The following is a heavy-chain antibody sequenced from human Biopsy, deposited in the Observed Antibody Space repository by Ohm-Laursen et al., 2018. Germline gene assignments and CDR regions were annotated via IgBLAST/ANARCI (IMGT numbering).Heavy chain of an antibody. CDR3: GRAVRNQLLTDP. J-gene: IGHJ5*02. CDR1: GYTFTSYD. D-gene: IGHD1-7*01. CDR2: LNPVSGNS. Sequence: SVKVSCKASGYTFTSYDITWVRQASGQGPEWIGWLNPVSGNSNFGQKFRGRVTVTSDTSISTAYMELSGLTSDDTATYYCGRAVRNQLLTDPWGQGTLVTVTS. V-gene: IGHV1-8*01.